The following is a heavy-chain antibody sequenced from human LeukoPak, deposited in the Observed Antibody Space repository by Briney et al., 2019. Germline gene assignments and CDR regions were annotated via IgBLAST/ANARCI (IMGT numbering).Heavy chain of an antibody. J-gene: IGHJ5*02. V-gene: IGHV1-69*13. CDR2: IIPIFGTA. CDR1: GGTFSSCA. Sequence: ASVKVSCKASGGTFSSCAISWVRQAPGQGLEWMGGIIPIFGTANYAQKFQGRVTITADESTSTAYMELSSLRSEDTAVYYCASTDAGYSSSWRLGWFDPWGQGTLVTVSS. D-gene: IGHD6-13*01. CDR3: ASTDAGYSSSWRLGWFDP.